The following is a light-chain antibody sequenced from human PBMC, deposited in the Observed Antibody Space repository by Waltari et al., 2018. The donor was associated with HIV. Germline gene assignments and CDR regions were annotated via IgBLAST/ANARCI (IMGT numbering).Light chain of an antibody. CDR3: MQALQTPRT. J-gene: IGKJ5*01. CDR2: LGS. CDR1: QSLLHRNGYSY. Sequence: DIVMTQSPLSLPVTPGEPASISCRSSQSLLHRNGYSYLDWYLQKPGQSPQLLIYLGSNRASGVPDRFSGSGSGTEFTLKISRVEAEDVGVYYCMQALQTPRTFGQGTRLEIK. V-gene: IGKV2-28*01.